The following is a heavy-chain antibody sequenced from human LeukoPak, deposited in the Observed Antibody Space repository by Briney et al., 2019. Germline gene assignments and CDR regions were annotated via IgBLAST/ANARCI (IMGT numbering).Heavy chain of an antibody. D-gene: IGHD6-19*01. V-gene: IGHV4-59*01. CDR2: IYYSGST. J-gene: IGHJ3*02. Sequence: SETLSLTSTVSGGSISSYYWSWIRQPPGKGLEWIGYIYYSGSTNYNPSLKSRVTISVNTSKNQFSLKLSSVTAADTAVYYCARDGYSTGWGRAFDIWGQGTMVTVSS. CDR3: ARDGYSTGWGRAFDI. CDR1: GGSISSYY.